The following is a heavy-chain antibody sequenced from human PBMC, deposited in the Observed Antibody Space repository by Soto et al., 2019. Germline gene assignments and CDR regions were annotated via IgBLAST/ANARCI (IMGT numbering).Heavy chain of an antibody. V-gene: IGHV1-46*01. D-gene: IGHD2-21*02. J-gene: IGHJ4*02. CDR3: ARDRAYCGGDCYIQYYFDY. CDR1: GYTFTSYY. Sequence: QVQLVQSGAEVKKPGASVKVSCKASGYTFTSYYMHWVRQAPGQGLEWMGIINPSGGSTSYAQKLQGRGTMTRDTYTSTVYMELSSLRSEDTAVYYCARDRAYCGGDCYIQYYFDYWGQGTLVTVSS. CDR2: INPSGGST.